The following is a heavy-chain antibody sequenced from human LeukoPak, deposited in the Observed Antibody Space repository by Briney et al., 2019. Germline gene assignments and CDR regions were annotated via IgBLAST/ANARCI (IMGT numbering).Heavy chain of an antibody. V-gene: IGHV3-49*03. Sequence: GGSLRLSCTASGFTFGDYAMSWFRQAPGKGLEWVGFIRSKAYGGTTEYAASVKGRFTISRDDSKSIVYLQMNSLKTEDTAVYYCTRGVPSSSSFYGMDVWGQGTTVTVSS. CDR1: GFTFGDYA. CDR3: TRGVPSSSSFYGMDV. J-gene: IGHJ6*02. CDR2: IRSKAYGGTT. D-gene: IGHD6-13*01.